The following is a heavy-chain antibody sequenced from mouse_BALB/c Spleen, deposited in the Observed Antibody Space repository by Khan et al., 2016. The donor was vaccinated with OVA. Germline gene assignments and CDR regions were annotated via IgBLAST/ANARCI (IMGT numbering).Heavy chain of an antibody. D-gene: IGHD2-3*01. CDR3: AREGACDGSDGWFAY. V-gene: IGHV1-4*01. CDR2: ISPSSGYT. J-gene: IGHJ3*01. CDR1: GYTFTSYT. Sequence: QVRLPQSGAELARPGASVKMSCKASGYTFTSYTMHWVKQRPGQGLEWIGYISPSSGYTNYNQKFKDKATLTADKSSSTAYMQLSSLTSEDSAVYYCAREGACDGSDGWFAYWGQGTLVTVSA.